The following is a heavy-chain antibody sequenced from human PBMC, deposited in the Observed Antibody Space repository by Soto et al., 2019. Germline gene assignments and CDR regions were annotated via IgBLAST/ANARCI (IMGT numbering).Heavy chain of an antibody. Sequence: GGSLRLSCAASGFTFSTYSMNWARQAPGKGLEWIAYISIGSTTIFYADSVKGRFTISRDNAKSSLYLQMNSLRDEDTAVYYCASDNGMAGSFDPWGQGTLVTV. V-gene: IGHV3-48*02. CDR3: ASDNGMAGSFDP. CDR1: GFTFSTYS. CDR2: ISIGSTTI. J-gene: IGHJ5*02. D-gene: IGHD2-8*01.